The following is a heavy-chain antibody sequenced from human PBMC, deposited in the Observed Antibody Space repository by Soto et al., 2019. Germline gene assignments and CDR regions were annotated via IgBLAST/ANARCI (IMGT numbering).Heavy chain of an antibody. CDR3: AHRPTSRDDFYFDY. CDR1: GFSLTTSGVA. CDR2: FYWNDDK. Sequence: QITLTESGPTLVTPTQTLTLTCSFSGFSLTTSGVAVSWFRQPPGKAPEWLALFYWNDDKRYSPSLRSRLTVTGDSSKNQVVLTLANVDPVDSGTYYCAHRPTSRDDFYFDYWGQGTLVTVSS. D-gene: IGHD2-21*02. J-gene: IGHJ4*02. V-gene: IGHV2-5*01.